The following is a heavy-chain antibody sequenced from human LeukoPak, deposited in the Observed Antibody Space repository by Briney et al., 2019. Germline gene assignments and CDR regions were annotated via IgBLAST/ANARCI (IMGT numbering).Heavy chain of an antibody. D-gene: IGHD3-16*02. J-gene: IGHJ4*02. CDR3: ARDSRRDYVWGSYRAIDY. CDR2: ISYDGSNK. V-gene: IGHV3-30-3*01. Sequence: GGSLRLSCAASGFTFSSYAMHWVRQAPGKGLEWVAVISYDGSNKYYADSVKGRFTNSRDNSKNTLYLQMNSLRAEDTAVYYCARDSRRDYVWGSYRAIDYWGQGTLVTVSS. CDR1: GFTFSSYA.